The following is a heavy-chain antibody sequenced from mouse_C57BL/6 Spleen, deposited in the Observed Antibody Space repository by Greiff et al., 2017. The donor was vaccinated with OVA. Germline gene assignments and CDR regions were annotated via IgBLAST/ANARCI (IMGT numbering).Heavy chain of an antibody. CDR2: IDPSDSYT. Sequence: QVQLQQPGAELVMPGASVKLSCKASGYTFTSYWMHWVKQRPGQGLEWIGEIDPSDSYTNYNQKFKGKSTLTVDKSSSTAYMQLSSLTSEDSAVYYCARSDSKSLGYFDVWGTGTTVTVSS. D-gene: IGHD2-5*01. CDR1: GYTFTSYW. V-gene: IGHV1-69*01. J-gene: IGHJ1*03. CDR3: ARSDSKSLGYFDV.